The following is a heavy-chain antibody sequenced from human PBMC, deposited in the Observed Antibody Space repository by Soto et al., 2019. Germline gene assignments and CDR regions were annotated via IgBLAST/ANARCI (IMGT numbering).Heavy chain of an antibody. D-gene: IGHD3-3*01. CDR3: ARGGGVGVAGSAAFDM. J-gene: IGHJ3*02. CDR2: TNPATAAP. CDR1: GYAVTAYY. Sequence: QLHLVQSGAVVKKPGASVTVSCSASGYAVTAYYMHWVRQAPGRGLEWMGRTNPATAAPKYTLTFPGRVAMTRDTSTSTVFMELRRLTSEDTAVFYWARGGGVGVAGSAAFDMWGQGTVVTVSS. V-gene: IGHV1-2*06.